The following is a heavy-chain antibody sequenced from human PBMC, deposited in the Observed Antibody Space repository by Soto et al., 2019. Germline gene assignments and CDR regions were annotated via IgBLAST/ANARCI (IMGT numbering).Heavy chain of an antibody. CDR2: IMPIFGSA. J-gene: IGHJ4*02. D-gene: IGHD3-22*01. Sequence: SVKVSCKASGGTFSRNTISWVRQAPGQGLEWMGGIMPIFGSANYAQKFQGRVTITADENTRTVYMELSRLRSEDTAVYYCARQFDYDTTGYYYAYWGQGTQVTVSS. CDR3: ARQFDYDTTGYYYAY. CDR1: GGTFSRNT. V-gene: IGHV1-69*13.